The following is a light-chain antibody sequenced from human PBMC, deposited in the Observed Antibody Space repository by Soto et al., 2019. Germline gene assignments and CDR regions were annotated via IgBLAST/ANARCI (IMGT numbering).Light chain of an antibody. Sequence: EIVLTQSPGTLSLSPGERATLSCRASQSVSSRLAWYQQKPGQAPRLLIYDASTRATGVPVRLSGSGSGTEFTLSISSLQTEDFAVYYCQQYNKWPLTFGGGTKVDIK. CDR2: DAS. CDR1: QSVSSR. V-gene: IGKV3-15*01. CDR3: QQYNKWPLT. J-gene: IGKJ4*01.